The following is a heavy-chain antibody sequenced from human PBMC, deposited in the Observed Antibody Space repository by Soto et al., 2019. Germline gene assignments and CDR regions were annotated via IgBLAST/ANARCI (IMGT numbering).Heavy chain of an antibody. V-gene: IGHV1-2*04. J-gene: IGHJ6*02. CDR1: RCTFSTHT. CDR3: ARVKGKVGGNSIAVAGTGPNYGMDV. Sequence: GVSVKVSCKVSRCTFSTHTINWARHAPGKGLEWMGWINPNSGGTNYAQKFQGWVTMTRDTSISTAYMELSRLRSDDTAVYYCARVKGKVGGNSIAVAGTGPNYGMDVWGQGTTVTVSS. D-gene: IGHD6-19*01. CDR2: INPNSGGT.